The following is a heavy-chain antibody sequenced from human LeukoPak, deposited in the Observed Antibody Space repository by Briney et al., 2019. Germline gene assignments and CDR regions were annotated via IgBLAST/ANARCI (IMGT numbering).Heavy chain of an antibody. V-gene: IGHV3-9*01. Sequence: GGSLLLSCAASGFTFDDYAMHWVRQAAGKGLGWVSGISWNSGSIGYADSVKGRFTISRDNAKNSLYLQMNSLRAEDTALYYCAKDTHYYDSSGIFDYWGQGTLVTVSS. J-gene: IGHJ4*02. CDR1: GFTFDDYA. CDR3: AKDTHYYDSSGIFDY. D-gene: IGHD3-22*01. CDR2: ISWNSGSI.